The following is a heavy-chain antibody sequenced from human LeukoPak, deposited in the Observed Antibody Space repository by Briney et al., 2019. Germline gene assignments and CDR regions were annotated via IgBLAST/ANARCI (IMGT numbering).Heavy chain of an antibody. D-gene: IGHD2-2*02. CDR2: IYPGDSDT. CDR3: ARRYCSSTSCYTDAFDI. J-gene: IGHJ3*02. Sequence: GESLKISCKGSGYTFTNYWIGWVRQMPGKGLEFMGIIYPGDSDTRYSPSFQGQVTISADKSISTAYLQWSSLKASDTAMYYCARRYCSSTSCYTDAFDIWGQGTMVTVSS. V-gene: IGHV5-51*01. CDR1: GYTFTNYW.